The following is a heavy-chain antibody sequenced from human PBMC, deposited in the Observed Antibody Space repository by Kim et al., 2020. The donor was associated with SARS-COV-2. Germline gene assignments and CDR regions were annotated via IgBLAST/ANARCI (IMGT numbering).Heavy chain of an antibody. D-gene: IGHD2-2*01. Sequence: SLRLSCAASGFTFSRHWMTWVRQAQGKGLEWVAHIKEDGSDKNYVDPVKGRFTISRDNAKNSLYLQMSNLRAEDTAVYFCAILGTSGLASWGQGTLVTVSS. CDR1: GFTFSRHW. V-gene: IGHV3-7*03. CDR2: IKEDGSDK. CDR3: AILGTSGLAS. J-gene: IGHJ4*02.